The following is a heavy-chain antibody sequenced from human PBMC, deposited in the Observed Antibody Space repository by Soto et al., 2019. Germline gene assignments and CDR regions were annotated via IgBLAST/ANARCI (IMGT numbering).Heavy chain of an antibody. J-gene: IGHJ6*02. CDR3: ARAGYSGSYYLISDYYYGMDV. Sequence: SETLSLTCTVSGGSISSGGYYWSWIRQHPGKGLEWIGYIYYSGSTYYNPSLKSRVTISVDTSKNQFSLKLSSVTAADTAVYYCARAGYSGSYYLISDYYYGMDVWGQGTTVTVSS. V-gene: IGHV4-31*03. CDR1: GGSISSGGYY. CDR2: IYYSGST. D-gene: IGHD1-26*01.